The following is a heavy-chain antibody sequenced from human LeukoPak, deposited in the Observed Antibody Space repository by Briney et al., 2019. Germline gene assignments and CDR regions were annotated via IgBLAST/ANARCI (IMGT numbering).Heavy chain of an antibody. CDR1: GGSISSGGYS. V-gene: IGHV4-30-2*01. CDR3: ARAGGTTVTTPGVYYYYGMDV. Sequence: SQTLSLTCAVPGGSISSGGYSWSWIRQPPGTGLEWIGYIYHSGSTYYNPSLKSRVTISVDRSKNQFSLKLSSVTAADTAVYYCARAGGTTVTTPGVYYYYGMDVWGQGTTVTVSS. D-gene: IGHD4-11*01. J-gene: IGHJ6*02. CDR2: IYHSGST.